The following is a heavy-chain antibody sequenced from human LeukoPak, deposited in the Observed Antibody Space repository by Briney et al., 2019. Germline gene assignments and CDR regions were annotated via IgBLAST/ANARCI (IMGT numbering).Heavy chain of an antibody. CDR3: ARHGRDGFTIDH. Sequence: SETLSLTCTVSGGSISSYYWSWIRQPPGKGLEWIGYIYFSGSTNYNPSLKSRVTISVDTSKNQFSLKLSSVTAADTAVYYYARHGRDGFTIDHWGQGTLVTVSS. V-gene: IGHV4-59*08. D-gene: IGHD5-24*01. CDR2: IYFSGST. CDR1: GGSISSYY. J-gene: IGHJ4*02.